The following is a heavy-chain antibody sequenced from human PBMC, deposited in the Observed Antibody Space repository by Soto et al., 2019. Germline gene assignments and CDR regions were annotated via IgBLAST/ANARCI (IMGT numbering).Heavy chain of an antibody. V-gene: IGHV4-34*01. CDR1: GGFLSESY. D-gene: IGHD3-16*01. Sequence: SETLSLTCAVYGGFLSESYWTWIRQPPGKGLEWIGEINHVGGTNYNPSLKSRATMSVDTSQNQFSLRLISVTAADTAMYFCVRIRYQLPSSVLWLDPWGQGTQVTVSS. J-gene: IGHJ5*02. CDR3: VRIRYQLPSSVLWLDP. CDR2: INHVGGT.